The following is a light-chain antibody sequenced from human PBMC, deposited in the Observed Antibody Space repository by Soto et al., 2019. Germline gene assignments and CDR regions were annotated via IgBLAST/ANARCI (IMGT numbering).Light chain of an antibody. CDR1: QSVSSF. CDR3: QQRAIWPPYT. Sequence: EIVLTQFPATLSLSPGERATLSCRASQSVSSFLAWYQQKPGQAPGLLIWDASNRATGIPARFSGSGSGTDFTLTISSLEPEDFAVYYCQQRAIWPPYTFGQGTKLEIK. J-gene: IGKJ2*01. V-gene: IGKV3-11*01. CDR2: DAS.